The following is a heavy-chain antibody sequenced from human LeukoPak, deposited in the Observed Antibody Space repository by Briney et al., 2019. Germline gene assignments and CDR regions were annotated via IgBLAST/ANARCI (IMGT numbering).Heavy chain of an antibody. J-gene: IGHJ4*02. CDR3: AKRLSSGSYVAAFDY. D-gene: IGHD1-26*01. CDR1: GFTFSSYA. V-gene: IGHV3-23*01. CDR2: ISGSGGTT. Sequence: GGSLRLSCVASGFTFSSYAMSWVRQAPGKGLEWVSTISGSGGTTYHADSVKGRFTISRDNSKNTLYVQMNSLRAEDTAIYYCAKRLSSGSYVAAFDYWGQGTLVTVSS.